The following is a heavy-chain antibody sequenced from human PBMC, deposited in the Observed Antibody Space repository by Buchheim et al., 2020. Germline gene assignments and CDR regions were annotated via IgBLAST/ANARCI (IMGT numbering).Heavy chain of an antibody. CDR3: ARGYDFYYYYYMDV. J-gene: IGHJ6*03. CDR2: ISDTSNTI. V-gene: IGHV3-48*02. CDR1: GFTFSSYA. Sequence: VQLVESGGGVVQPGRSLRLSCAASGFTFSSYAMSWVRQAPGKGLEWVSYISDTSNTIYYADSVKGRFTISRDNAKNSLYLQMNSLRDEDTAVYYCARGYDFYYYYYMDVWGKGTT. D-gene: IGHD1-1*01.